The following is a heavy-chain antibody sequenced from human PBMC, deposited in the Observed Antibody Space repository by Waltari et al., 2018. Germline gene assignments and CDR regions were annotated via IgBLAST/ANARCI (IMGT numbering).Heavy chain of an antibody. V-gene: IGHV2-5*01. D-gene: IGHD3-16*01. J-gene: IGHJ5*02. CDR3: AHSHPDSFMITFGGAFDP. Sequence: ITLKESGPTPVKPTQTLTLTCTFSGFSLSTSGVGVGWLRQPTGKALGRLALIYWNDDKRYSPSLKSRLTITKDTSKNQVVLTMTNMDPVDTATYYCAHSHPDSFMITFGGAFDPWGQGTLVTVSS. CDR1: GFSLSTSGVG. CDR2: IYWNDDK.